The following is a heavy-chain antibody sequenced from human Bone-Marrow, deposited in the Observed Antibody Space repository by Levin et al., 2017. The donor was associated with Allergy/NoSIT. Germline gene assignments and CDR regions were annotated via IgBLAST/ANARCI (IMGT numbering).Heavy chain of an antibody. Sequence: PGGSLRLSCAASGFTFSSYAMHWVRQAPGKGLEWVAVISYDGSNKYYADSVKGRFTISRDNSKNTLYLQMNSLRAEDTAVYYCAREITSSGWSGGFDYWGQGTLVTVSS. D-gene: IGHD6-19*01. V-gene: IGHV3-30-3*01. CDR1: GFTFSSYA. J-gene: IGHJ4*02. CDR2: ISYDGSNK. CDR3: AREITSSGWSGGFDY.